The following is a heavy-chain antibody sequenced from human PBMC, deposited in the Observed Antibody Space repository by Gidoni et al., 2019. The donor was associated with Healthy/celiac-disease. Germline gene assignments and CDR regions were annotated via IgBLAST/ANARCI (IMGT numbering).Heavy chain of an antibody. CDR3: AKGGIASRFYP. CDR1: GFTFSSYA. J-gene: IGHJ5*02. CDR2: ISGSGGST. V-gene: IGHV3-23*01. Sequence: EVQLLESGGGLVQPGGSLRLSCAASGFTFSSYAMSWVRQAPGKGLEWVSVISGSGGSTYYADSVKGRFTISRDNSKNTLHLQMNSLRVEDTAVYYCAKGGIASRFYPWGQGTRVTVSS. D-gene: IGHD6-13*01.